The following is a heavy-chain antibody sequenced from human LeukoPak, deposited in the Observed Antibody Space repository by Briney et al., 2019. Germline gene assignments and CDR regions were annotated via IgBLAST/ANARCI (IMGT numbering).Heavy chain of an antibody. CDR3: AKDMSRSNYYYYGMDV. D-gene: IGHD4-17*01. CDR2: ISWNSGSI. Sequence: GGSLRLSCAASGFTFDDYAMHWVRPTPGKGLEWVSGISWNSGSIGYADSVKGRFTISRDNAKNSLYLQMNSLRAEDTALYYCAKDMSRSNYYYYGMDVWGQGTRVTV. CDR1: GFTFDDYA. J-gene: IGHJ6*02. V-gene: IGHV3-9*01.